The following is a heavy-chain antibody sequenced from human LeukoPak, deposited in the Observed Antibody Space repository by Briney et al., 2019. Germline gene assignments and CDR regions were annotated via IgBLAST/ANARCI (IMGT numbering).Heavy chain of an antibody. CDR1: GGSISTYY. CDR2: IYKSGSS. D-gene: IGHD5-12*01. V-gene: IGHV4-4*07. CDR3: ARMIVATIRIGVYFYHGMDV. J-gene: IGHJ6*02. Sequence: SETLSLTCSVSGGSISTYYWSWIRQSAGKGLEWIGRIYKSGSSNYNPSLKSRVSMSVDSSKNHFSLNLTSVTAADTAVYYCARMIVATIRIGVYFYHGMDVWGQGTTVTVS.